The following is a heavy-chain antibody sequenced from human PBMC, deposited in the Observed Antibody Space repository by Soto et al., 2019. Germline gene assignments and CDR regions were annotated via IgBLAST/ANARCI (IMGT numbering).Heavy chain of an antibody. Sequence: SETLSLTCTVSGGSMSGSYWSWVRQCPGKGLEWITYIYYTGSPEYNPSLTSRVTISVDTSNNQFSLKLSAVTAADTAVYYCARGGWYLDYWGQGTLVTVSS. J-gene: IGHJ4*02. CDR2: IYYTGSP. D-gene: IGHD6-19*01. CDR3: ARGGWYLDY. V-gene: IGHV4-59*01. CDR1: GGSMSGSY.